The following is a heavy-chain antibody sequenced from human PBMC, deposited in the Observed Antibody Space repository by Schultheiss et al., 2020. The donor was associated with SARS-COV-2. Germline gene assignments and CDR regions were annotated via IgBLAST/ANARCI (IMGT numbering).Heavy chain of an antibody. V-gene: IGHV3-7*03. D-gene: IGHD1-14*01. CDR1: GFTFSSYW. J-gene: IGHJ4*02. CDR2: IKQDGSEK. Sequence: GGSLRLSCAASGFTFSSYWMSWVRQAPGKGLEWVANIKQDGSEKYYVDSVKGRFTISRDNAKNSLYLQMNSLRAEDTAVYYCARVRVSRLEPFDYWGQGTLVTVSS. CDR3: ARVRVSRLEPFDY.